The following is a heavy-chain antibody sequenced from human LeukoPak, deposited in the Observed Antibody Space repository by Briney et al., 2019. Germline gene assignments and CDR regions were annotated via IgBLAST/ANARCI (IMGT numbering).Heavy chain of an antibody. CDR2: INHSGYP. D-gene: IGHD6-19*01. CDR1: SGSFSVYY. CDR3: ARGRPGSYSSGWYGNYYMDV. V-gene: IGHV4-34*01. J-gene: IGHJ6*03. Sequence: PSETLSLTCAVYSGSFSVYYWSWIRQPPGKGLEWIGEINHSGYPNYNPSLKGRVIISVDTSKNQFSLKLSSVTAADTAVYYCARGRPGSYSSGWYGNYYMDVWDKGTTVTVSS.